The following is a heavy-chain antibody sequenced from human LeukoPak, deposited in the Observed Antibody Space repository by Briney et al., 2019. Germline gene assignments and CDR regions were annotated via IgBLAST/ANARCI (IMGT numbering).Heavy chain of an antibody. CDR1: GGTFSNYA. Sequence: GASVKVSCKASGGTFSNYAISWVRQAPGQGLEWMGGIIPIFGTANYAQKFQGGVTITTDESTSTAYMELSSLRSEDTAVYYCARSPRGYFDWPLSYYYYYMDVWGKGTAVTVSS. CDR2: IIPIFGTA. D-gene: IGHD3-9*01. CDR3: ARSPRGYFDWPLSYYYYYMDV. J-gene: IGHJ6*03. V-gene: IGHV1-69*05.